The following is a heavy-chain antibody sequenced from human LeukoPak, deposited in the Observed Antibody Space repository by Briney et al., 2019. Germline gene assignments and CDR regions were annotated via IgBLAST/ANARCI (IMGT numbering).Heavy chain of an antibody. V-gene: IGHV1-46*01. Sequence: ASVKVSCKASGYTFTSYYMHWVRQAPGQGLEWMGIMNPSGGSTSYAQKFQGRVTMTRDTSTSTVYMELSSLRSEDTAVYYCARDRGGYYAFDIWGQGTMVTVSS. CDR1: GYTFTSYY. CDR2: MNPSGGST. J-gene: IGHJ3*02. CDR3: ARDRGGYYAFDI. D-gene: IGHD1-26*01.